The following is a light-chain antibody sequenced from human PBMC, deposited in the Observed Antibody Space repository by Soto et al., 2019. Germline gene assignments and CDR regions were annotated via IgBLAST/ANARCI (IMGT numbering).Light chain of an antibody. CDR2: GAS. J-gene: IGKJ3*01. V-gene: IGKV3-20*01. CDR1: QSLSSTY. CDR3: QQYASSPLT. Sequence: EIVLTQSPGTLSLSPGERATLSFRVSQSLSSTYLAWYQQKPGLAPRLLISGASSRATGIPDRFSGSGSGTNFTLNISILEPEDFAVYYCQQYASSPLTFGPGPKVEIK.